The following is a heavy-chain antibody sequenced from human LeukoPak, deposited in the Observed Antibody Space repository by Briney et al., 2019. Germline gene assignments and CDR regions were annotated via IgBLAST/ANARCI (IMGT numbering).Heavy chain of an antibody. V-gene: IGHV4-61*02. Sequence: SETLSLTCTVSGGSISSGSYYWSWIRQPAGKGLEWIGRIYTSGSTNYNPSLKSRVTISVDTSKNQFSLKLSSVTAADTAVYYCARSYGSGRYYIDFDYWGQGTLVTVSS. CDR2: IYTSGST. J-gene: IGHJ4*02. D-gene: IGHD3-10*01. CDR3: ARSYGSGRYYIDFDY. CDR1: GGSISSGSYY.